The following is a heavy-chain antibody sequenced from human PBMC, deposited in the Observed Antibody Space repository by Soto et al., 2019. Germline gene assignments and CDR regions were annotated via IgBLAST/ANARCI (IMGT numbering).Heavy chain of an antibody. V-gene: IGHV1-69*08. D-gene: IGHD2-21*02. CDR2: IIPILGIA. J-gene: IGHJ4*02. CDR3: AREPGAYCGGYCYPCDY. Sequence: QVQLVQSGAEVKKPGSSVKVSCKASVGTFSSYTISWVRQAPGQGLEWMGRIIPILGIANYAQKFQGRVTITADKSTSTAYMELSILRSEDTAVYYCAREPGAYCGGYCYPCDYWGQGTLVTVSS. CDR1: VGTFSSYT.